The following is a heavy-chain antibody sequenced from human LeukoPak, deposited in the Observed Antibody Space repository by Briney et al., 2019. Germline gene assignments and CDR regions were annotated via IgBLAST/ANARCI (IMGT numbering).Heavy chain of an antibody. CDR2: IKQDGSEK. Sequence: GGSLRLSCAASGFTFSSYWMSWVRQAPGKGLEWVANIKQDGSEKYYVDSVKGRFTISRDNAKNSLYLQMNSLRAEDTAVYYCARDQSGSSSWYLPHFDYWGQGTLVTVSS. CDR1: GFTFSSYW. J-gene: IGHJ4*02. D-gene: IGHD6-13*01. V-gene: IGHV3-7*01. CDR3: ARDQSGSSSWYLPHFDY.